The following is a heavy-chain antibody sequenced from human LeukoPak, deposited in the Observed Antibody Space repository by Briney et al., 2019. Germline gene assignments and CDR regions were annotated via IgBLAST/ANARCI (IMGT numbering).Heavy chain of an antibody. D-gene: IGHD5-24*01. CDR1: GYTFTSYD. CDR2: IIPIFGTA. J-gene: IGHJ3*02. CDR3: ARDSEMATMLHI. Sequence: ASVKVSCKASGYTFTSYDINWVRQAPGQGLEWIGGIIPIFGTANYAQKFQGRVTITADESTSTAYMELSSLRSEDTAVYYCARDSEMATMLHIWGQGTMVTVSS. V-gene: IGHV1-69*13.